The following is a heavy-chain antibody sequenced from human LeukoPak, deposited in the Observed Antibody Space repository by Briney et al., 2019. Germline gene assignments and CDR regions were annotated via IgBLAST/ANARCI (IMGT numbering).Heavy chain of an antibody. D-gene: IGHD3-10*01. CDR2: IYYSGNT. CDR1: SGSITNYY. V-gene: IGHV4-59*01. Sequence: SETLSLTCTVSSGSITNYYWSWIRQPPGKGLEWIGFIYYSGNTNYNPSLKSRVTISVDTSKNQFSLKLSSMTAADTAVYYCARGALLWFGDRMEYYFDYWGQGTLLTVSS. CDR3: ARGALLWFGDRMEYYFDY. J-gene: IGHJ4*02.